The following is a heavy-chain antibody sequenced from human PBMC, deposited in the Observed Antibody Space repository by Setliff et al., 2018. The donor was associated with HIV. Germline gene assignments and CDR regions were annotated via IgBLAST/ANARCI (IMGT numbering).Heavy chain of an antibody. V-gene: IGHV4-39*07. CDR1: DASISTSNFL. CDR3: ARDSVGATAIDY. J-gene: IGHJ4*02. D-gene: IGHD1-26*01. CDR2: SYYSSRT. Sequence: SETLSLTCTVSDASISTSNFLWGWIRQSPGKGLEWIGSSYYSSRTYYNPSLKNRVTISADTSKNHLSLKLTSLTAADTAVYYCARDSVGATAIDYWGQGTLVTVSS.